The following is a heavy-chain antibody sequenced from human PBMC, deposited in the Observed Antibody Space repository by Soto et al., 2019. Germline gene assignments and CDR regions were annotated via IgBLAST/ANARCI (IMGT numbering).Heavy chain of an antibody. V-gene: IGHV3-33*08. CDR2: ICYDGSNI. Sequence: GGSLRLSCAASGFTFSSYGMHWVRQAPGKGLEWVSVICYDGSNIYYADSVKGRFTISRDNAKNSLYLQMNSLRAEDTAVYYCARAHYYYYYYMEVWGKGTTVTVSS. J-gene: IGHJ6*03. CDR3: ARAHYYYYYYMEV. CDR1: GFTFSSYG.